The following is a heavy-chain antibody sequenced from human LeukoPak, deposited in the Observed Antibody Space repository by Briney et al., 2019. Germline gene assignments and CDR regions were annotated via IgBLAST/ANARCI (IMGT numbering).Heavy chain of an antibody. Sequence: PGGSLRLSCAASGFTFSNYGMHWVRQAPGKGLEWVALIRYDGSKQDYADSVKGRFTISRDNSKNTLHLQMNSLRAEDTAVYHCARTGDTERYEYWGQGTLVTVSS. J-gene: IGHJ4*02. V-gene: IGHV3-33*01. CDR2: IRYDGSKQ. CDR3: ARTGDTERYEY. D-gene: IGHD5-18*01. CDR1: GFTFSNYG.